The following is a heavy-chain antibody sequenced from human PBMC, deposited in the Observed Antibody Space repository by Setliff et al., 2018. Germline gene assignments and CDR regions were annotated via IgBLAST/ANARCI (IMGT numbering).Heavy chain of an antibody. Sequence: SETLSLTCTVSGGSISSSNYYWGWIRQPPGKGLEWIGSIYNSGYTHYKPSLQSRATISVDTSKNQFSLKLSSVTAADTAVYYCARERGYSGYDYWGQGTLVTVS. J-gene: IGHJ4*02. CDR1: GGSISSSNYY. D-gene: IGHD5-12*01. CDR3: ARERGYSGYDY. V-gene: IGHV4-39*07. CDR2: IYNSGYT.